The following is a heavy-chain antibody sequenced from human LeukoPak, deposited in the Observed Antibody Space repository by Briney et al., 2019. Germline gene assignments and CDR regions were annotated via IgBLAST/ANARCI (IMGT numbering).Heavy chain of an antibody. CDR2: IYWNDDK. J-gene: IGHJ4*02. CDR1: GFSLSTSGVG. Sequence: SGPRLVNPTQTLTLTCTFSGFSLSTSGVGVGWIRQPPGKALEWLALIYWNDDKRYSPSLKSRLTITKDTSKNQLVLTMTNMDPVDTATYYCATLNPPGYYFDYWGQGTLVTVSS. V-gene: IGHV2-5*01. CDR3: ATLNPPGYYFDY. D-gene: IGHD7-27*01.